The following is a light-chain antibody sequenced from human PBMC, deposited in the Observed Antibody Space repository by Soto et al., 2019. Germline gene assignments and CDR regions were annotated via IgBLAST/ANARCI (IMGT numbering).Light chain of an antibody. V-gene: IGLV2-8*01. Sequence: QSALTQPPSASGSPGQSVTISCTGTSSDVGGYYYVSWYQQHPGKAPKLMIYEVSKRPSGVPDRFSGSKSGNTASLTVSALQAEDEADYYCSSYAGTNTPYVFGTGTKLTVL. CDR1: SSDVGGYYY. CDR3: SSYAGTNTPYV. J-gene: IGLJ1*01. CDR2: EVS.